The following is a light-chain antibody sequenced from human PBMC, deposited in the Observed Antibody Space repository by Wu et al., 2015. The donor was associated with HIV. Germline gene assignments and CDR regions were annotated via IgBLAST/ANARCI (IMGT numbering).Light chain of an antibody. Sequence: EIVLTQSPGTLSLSPGERATLSCRASQSISSNYLAWYQQKPGQAPRLLISVASSRATGIPDRFSGSVSGTDFTLTISRLEPEDFALYYCQQYGSSPSTFGRGTKVE. CDR1: QSISSNY. CDR2: VAS. V-gene: IGKV3-20*01. CDR3: QQYGSSPST. J-gene: IGKJ4*01.